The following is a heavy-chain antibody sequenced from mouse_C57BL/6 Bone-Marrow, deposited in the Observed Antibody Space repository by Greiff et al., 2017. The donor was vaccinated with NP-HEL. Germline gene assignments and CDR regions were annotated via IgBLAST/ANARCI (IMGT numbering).Heavy chain of an antibody. CDR2: INYDGSST. V-gene: IGHV5-16*01. J-gene: IGHJ1*03. Sequence: EVKLMESEGGLVQPGRSMKLSCTASGFTFSDYYMAWVRQVPEKGLEWVANINYDGSSTYYLDSLKSRFIISRDNAKNILYLQMSSLKSEDTATYYCARDCYGSSYWYFDVWGTGTTVTDSS. D-gene: IGHD1-1*01. CDR1: GFTFSDYY. CDR3: ARDCYGSSYWYFDV.